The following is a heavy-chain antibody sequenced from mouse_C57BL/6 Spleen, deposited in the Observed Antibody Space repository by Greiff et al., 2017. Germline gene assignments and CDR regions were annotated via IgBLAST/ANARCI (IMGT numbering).Heavy chain of an antibody. CDR1: GFTFSDYG. CDR3: ARDYSNYHFDV. CDR2: ISSGSSTI. Sequence: EVQLVESGGGLVKPGGSLKLSCAASGFTFSDYGMHWVRQAPEKGLEWVAYISSGSSTIYYADTVKGRFTISRDNAKNTLFLQMTSLRSEDTAMYYCARDYSNYHFDVWGTGTTVTVSS. D-gene: IGHD2-5*01. V-gene: IGHV5-17*01. J-gene: IGHJ1*03.